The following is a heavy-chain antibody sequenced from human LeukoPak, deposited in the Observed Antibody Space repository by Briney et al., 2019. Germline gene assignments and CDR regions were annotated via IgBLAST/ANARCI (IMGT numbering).Heavy chain of an antibody. CDR1: GGSISSSNW. J-gene: IGHJ4*02. Sequence: SGTLSLTCAVSGGSISSSNWWSWVRQPPGKGLEWIGEIYHSGSTNYNPSLESRVTISVDKSKNQFSLKLSSVTAADTAVYYCASLNYGDYPSLDYWGQGTLVTVSS. V-gene: IGHV4-4*02. CDR3: ASLNYGDYPSLDY. CDR2: IYHSGST. D-gene: IGHD4-17*01.